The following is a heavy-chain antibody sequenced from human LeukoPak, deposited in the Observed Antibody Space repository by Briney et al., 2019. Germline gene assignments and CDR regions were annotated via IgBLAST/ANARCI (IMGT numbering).Heavy chain of an antibody. CDR3: ARKGGTMVNYRPFDY. Sequence: GTSLRLSCAASGFTFSSYTMHWVRQAPGKGLEWVAVISYDGNEKYYADSVKGRFTISRDNSKSTMYLQMNSLRAEDTAVYYCARKGGTMVNYRPFDYWGQGTLVTVSP. CDR2: ISYDGNEK. J-gene: IGHJ4*02. D-gene: IGHD3-10*01. V-gene: IGHV3-30*04. CDR1: GFTFSSYT.